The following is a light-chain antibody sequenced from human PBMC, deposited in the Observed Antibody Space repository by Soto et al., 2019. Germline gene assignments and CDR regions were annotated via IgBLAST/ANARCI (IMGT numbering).Light chain of an antibody. Sequence: QSVLTQPASVSGSPGQSITISCTGTSSDVGGYNYVSWYQQHPGKAPKLMIYDVSNRPSGVSNRFSGSKSGNTASLTISGRQAEVEADYYCSSYTGSRSLVFGTGNMVAVL. J-gene: IGLJ1*01. CDR1: SSDVGGYNY. CDR2: DVS. V-gene: IGLV2-14*01. CDR3: SSYTGSRSLV.